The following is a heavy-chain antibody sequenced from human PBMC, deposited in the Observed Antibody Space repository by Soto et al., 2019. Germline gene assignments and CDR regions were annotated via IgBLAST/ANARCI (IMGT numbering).Heavy chain of an antibody. D-gene: IGHD3-3*01. Sequence: SETLSLTCTVSGDSVSSGSYYWSWIRQPPGKGLEWIGYIYYSGSTNYNPSLKSRVTISVDTSKNQFSLKLSSVTAADTAVYYCARDGPYYDFWSAYYYYYGMDVWGQGTTVTVSS. CDR1: GDSVSSGSYY. V-gene: IGHV4-61*01. J-gene: IGHJ6*02. CDR3: ARDGPYYDFWSAYYYYYGMDV. CDR2: IYYSGST.